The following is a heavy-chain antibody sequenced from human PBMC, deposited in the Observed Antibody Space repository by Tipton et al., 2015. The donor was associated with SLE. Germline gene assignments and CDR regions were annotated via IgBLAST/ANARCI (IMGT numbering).Heavy chain of an antibody. CDR2: IYYTEAT. J-gene: IGHJ6*02. CDR1: GGSISGDH. Sequence: TLSLTCTVSGGSISGDHWTWIRQPPGKGLEWIGYIYYTEATNYNPSLRSRVTISLDRSKNQFSLKLDSVTADDTAVYYCARSVVTYYYPGMEVWGQGTMVTVS. CDR3: ARSVVTYYYPGMEV. V-gene: IGHV4-59*01. D-gene: IGHD4-23*01.